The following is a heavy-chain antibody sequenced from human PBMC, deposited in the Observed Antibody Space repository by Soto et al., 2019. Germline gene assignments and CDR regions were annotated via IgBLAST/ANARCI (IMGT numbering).Heavy chain of an antibody. V-gene: IGHV3-73*01. Sequence: EVQLVESGGGLVQPGGSLKLSCAASGFTFTASAMHWVRQASGKGLEWVGRIRSKANSYATAYAESVKGRFAISRDDSKNTAYLQMNSLKTEVTAVYYRIRYFSSGSCYGGKYFDYWGQGSLVTVSS. CDR2: IRSKANSYAT. CDR1: GFTFTASA. CDR3: IRYFSSGSCYGGKYFDY. D-gene: IGHD2-15*01. J-gene: IGHJ4*02.